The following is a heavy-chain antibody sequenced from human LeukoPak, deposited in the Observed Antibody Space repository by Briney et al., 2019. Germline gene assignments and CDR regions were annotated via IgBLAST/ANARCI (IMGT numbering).Heavy chain of an antibody. CDR3: VANYPYYYYMDV. V-gene: IGHV4-34*01. CDR2: INHSGST. J-gene: IGHJ6*03. D-gene: IGHD1-7*01. Sequence: WIGEINHSGSTDYNPSLKSRVTISVDTSKNQFSLKLSSVTAADTAVYYCVANYPYYYYMDVWGKGTTVTVSS.